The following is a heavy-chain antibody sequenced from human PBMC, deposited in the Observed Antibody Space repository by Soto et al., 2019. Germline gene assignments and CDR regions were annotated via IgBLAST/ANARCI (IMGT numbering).Heavy chain of an antibody. D-gene: IGHD5-12*01. J-gene: IGHJ4*02. Sequence: PGGSLRLSCSASGFTFGDYAVSWVRQAPGKGLEWVGFIRSKAYGGTADYAASVKGRFTISRDDSKSIAYLQMNSLNSEDTAVYYCSTQGAPTIKGFEYWGQGTLVTASS. V-gene: IGHV3-49*04. CDR2: IRSKAYGGTA. CDR3: STQGAPTIKGFEY. CDR1: GFTFGDYA.